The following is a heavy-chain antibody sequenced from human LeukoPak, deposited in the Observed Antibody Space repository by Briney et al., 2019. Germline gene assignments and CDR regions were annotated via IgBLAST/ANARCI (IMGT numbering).Heavy chain of an antibody. CDR3: ASYNWNYGWFDP. CDR2: ISAYNGNT. D-gene: IGHD1-7*01. CDR1: GYTFTSYG. Sequence: GASVKVSCKASGYTFTSYGVSWVRQAPGQGLEWMGWISAYNGNTNYAQKLQGRVTMTTDTSTSTAYMELRSLRSDDTAVYYCASYNWNYGWFDPWGQGTLVTVSS. J-gene: IGHJ5*02. V-gene: IGHV1-18*01.